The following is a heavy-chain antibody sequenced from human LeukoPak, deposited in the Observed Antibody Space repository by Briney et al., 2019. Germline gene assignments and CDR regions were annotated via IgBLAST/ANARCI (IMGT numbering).Heavy chain of an antibody. J-gene: IGHJ2*01. CDR3: ARGDHRRGVIGSYWYFDL. Sequence: GASVKVSCKASGYTFTSYYMHWVRQAPGQGLEWMGIINPSGGSTSYAQKFQGRVTMTRDTSTSTVYMELSSLRSEDTAVYYCARGDHRRGVIGSYWYFDLWGRGTLVTVSS. V-gene: IGHV1-46*01. CDR2: INPSGGST. D-gene: IGHD3-16*02. CDR1: GYTFTSYY.